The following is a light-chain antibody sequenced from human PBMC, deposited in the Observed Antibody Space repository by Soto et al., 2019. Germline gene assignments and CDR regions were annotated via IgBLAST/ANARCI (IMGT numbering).Light chain of an antibody. CDR1: SSNIGSNT. CDR2: ANN. J-gene: IGLJ1*01. Sequence: QSVLTQPPSASGTPGQRITISCSGSSSNIGSNTVNWYQQLPGTAPKLLTYANNHRPSGVPDRIPASKSGTSASLAISGLQSEDEGDYSCAAWDDSLNGYVFGAGTKVTVL. V-gene: IGLV1-44*01. CDR3: AAWDDSLNGYV.